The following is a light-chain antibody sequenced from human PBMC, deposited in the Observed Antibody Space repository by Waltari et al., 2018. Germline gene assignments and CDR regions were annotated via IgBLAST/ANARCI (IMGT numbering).Light chain of an antibody. V-gene: IGKV3-20*01. CDR2: STA. CDR3: QQYGTSPRA. J-gene: IGKJ1*01. Sequence: DIVLTQSKGTLSLSPGDRATLSCRASQSVDNKYLAWFQQSPGQAPRLLIYSTASRSTCIPDRFSGSGSGTDFTLTISRLEPEDFGVYYCQQYGTSPRAFGQGTKV. CDR1: QSVDNKY.